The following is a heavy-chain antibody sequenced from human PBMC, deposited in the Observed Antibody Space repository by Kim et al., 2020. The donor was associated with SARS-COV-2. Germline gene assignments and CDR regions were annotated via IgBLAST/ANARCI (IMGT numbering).Heavy chain of an antibody. V-gene: IGHV3-48*03. D-gene: IGHD4-17*01. Sequence: GGSLRLSCAASGFTFSSYEMNWVRQAPGKGLEWVSYISSSGSTIYYADSVKGRFTISRDNAKNSLYLQMNSLRAEDTAVYYCARDTTMTTVTLYFDYWGQGTLVTVSS. CDR2: ISSSGSTI. CDR3: ARDTTMTTVTLYFDY. CDR1: GFTFSSYE. J-gene: IGHJ4*02.